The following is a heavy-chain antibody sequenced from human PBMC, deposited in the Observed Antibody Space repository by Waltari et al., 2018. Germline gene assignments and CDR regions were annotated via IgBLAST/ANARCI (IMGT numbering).Heavy chain of an antibody. CDR1: GFTFSSYA. D-gene: IGHD5-12*01. CDR3: ARDTVDSGYVGFYFDY. V-gene: IGHV3-30-3*01. J-gene: IGHJ4*02. CDR2: KSLYGSNN. Sequence: QVQLVESGGGVVQPGRSLRLSCAASGFTFSSYAMHWVRQAPGKGLDLVAVKSLYGSNNYYADSVKGRFTISRDNSKNTLYLQMNSLRAEDTAVYYCARDTVDSGYVGFYFDYWGQGTLVTVSS.